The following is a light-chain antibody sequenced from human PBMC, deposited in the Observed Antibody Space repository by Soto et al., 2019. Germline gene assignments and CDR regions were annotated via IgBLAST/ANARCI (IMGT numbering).Light chain of an antibody. Sequence: QSVLTQPPSASGSPGQSVTISCTGTSTDIGAYNYVSWYQQHPGKAPKVMIYEVSYRPSGVSNRFSGSKSGNTASLTISGLQAEDEADYYCSSYTSTSVVFGGGTKLTVL. CDR1: STDIGAYNY. CDR2: EVS. CDR3: SSYTSTSVV. J-gene: IGLJ2*01. V-gene: IGLV2-14*01.